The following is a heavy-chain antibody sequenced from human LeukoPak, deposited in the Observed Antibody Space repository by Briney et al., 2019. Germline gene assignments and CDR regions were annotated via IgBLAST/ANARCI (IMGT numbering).Heavy chain of an antibody. V-gene: IGHV4-34*01. CDR2: INHSGST. CDR1: GGSFSGYY. CDR3: ARGEREMATTLEAFDI. Sequence: PSETLSLTCAVYGGSFSGYYWSWIRQPPGKGLEWIGEINHSGSTNYNPSLKSRVTISVDTSKNQFSLKLSSVTAADTAVYYCARGEREMATTLEAFDIWGQGTMVTVSS. D-gene: IGHD5-24*01. J-gene: IGHJ3*02.